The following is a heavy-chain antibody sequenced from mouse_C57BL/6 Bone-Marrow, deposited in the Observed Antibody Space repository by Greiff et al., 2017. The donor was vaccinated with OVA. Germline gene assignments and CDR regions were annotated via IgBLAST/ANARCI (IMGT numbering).Heavy chain of an antibody. CDR3: TSPYGIDDAMDY. CDR1: GYTFTSYW. CDR2: IYPGNSDT. D-gene: IGHD1-1*01. J-gene: IGHJ4*01. V-gene: IGHV1-5*01. Sequence: VQLKESGTVLARPGASVKMSCKTSGYTFTSYWMHWVKQRPGQGLEWIGAIYPGNSDTSYNQKFKGKAKLTADTSASTAYMERSSLTNEDSAVYYCTSPYGIDDAMDYWGQGTSVTVSS.